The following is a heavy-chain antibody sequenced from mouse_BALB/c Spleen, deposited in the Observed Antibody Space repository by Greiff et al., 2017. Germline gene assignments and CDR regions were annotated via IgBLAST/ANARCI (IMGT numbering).Heavy chain of an antibody. CDR3: ARAGPYYFDY. Sequence: VMLVESGGGLVKPGGSLKLSCAASGFTFSSYAMSWVRQTPEKRLEWVASISSGGSTYYPDSVKGRFTISRDNARNILYLQMSSLRSEDTAMYYCARAGPYYFDYWGQGTTLTVSS. V-gene: IGHV5-6-5*01. J-gene: IGHJ2*01. CDR2: ISSGGST. CDR1: GFTFSSYA.